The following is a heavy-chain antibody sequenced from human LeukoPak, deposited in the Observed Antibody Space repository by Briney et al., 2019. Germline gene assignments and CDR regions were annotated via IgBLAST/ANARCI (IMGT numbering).Heavy chain of an antibody. Sequence: SVKVSCKASGGTFSSYAISWVRQAPGQGLEWMVGIIPIFGTANYAQKFQGRVTITTDESTSTAYMELSSLRSEDTAVYYCAREARSGWPTGDYWGQGTLVTVSS. D-gene: IGHD6-19*01. CDR2: IIPIFGTA. CDR3: AREARSGWPTGDY. V-gene: IGHV1-69*05. CDR1: GGTFSSYA. J-gene: IGHJ4*02.